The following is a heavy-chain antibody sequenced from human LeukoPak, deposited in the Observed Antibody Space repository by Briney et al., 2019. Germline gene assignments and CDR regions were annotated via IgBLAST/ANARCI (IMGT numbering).Heavy chain of an antibody. Sequence: GGSLRLSCAASGFTVGYNYMSWVRQAPGKGLEWVSLIYSDGSTFYPDSVRGRFTISGDNSKNTLYLQMNSLRADDTAVYYCAKVAAAGTEYFDFWGQGTLVTVSS. CDR3: AKVAAAGTEYFDF. D-gene: IGHD6-13*01. J-gene: IGHJ4*02. V-gene: IGHV3-53*01. CDR2: IYSDGST. CDR1: GFTVGYNY.